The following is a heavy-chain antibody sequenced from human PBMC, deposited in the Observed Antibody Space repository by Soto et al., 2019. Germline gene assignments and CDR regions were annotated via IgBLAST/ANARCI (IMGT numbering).Heavy chain of an antibody. Sequence: SVKVSCKASGGTFSSYAISWVRQAPGQGLEWMGGIIPIFGTANYAQKFQGRVTITADESTSTAYMELSSLRSEDTAVYYCARDWSYYDSTATGPSGYLDYWGQGTLVTVS. CDR2: IIPIFGTA. CDR3: ARDWSYYDSTATGPSGYLDY. J-gene: IGHJ4*02. V-gene: IGHV1-69*13. CDR1: GGTFSSYA. D-gene: IGHD3-22*01.